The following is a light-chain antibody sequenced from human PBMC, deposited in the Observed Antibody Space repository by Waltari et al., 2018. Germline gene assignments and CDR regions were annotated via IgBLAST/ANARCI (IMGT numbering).Light chain of an antibody. CDR2: EVT. V-gene: IGLV2-14*01. J-gene: IGLJ2*01. Sequence: QSALTQPASVSGSPGQSITISCTGTSSDVGGYNFVSWYQQHPGKAPKSMIYEVTNRPSGVSYRFYGSKSGNTASLTISGLQVEDEADYYCTSYTSTSTLVFGGGTKLTVL. CDR1: SSDVGGYNF. CDR3: TSYTSTSTLV.